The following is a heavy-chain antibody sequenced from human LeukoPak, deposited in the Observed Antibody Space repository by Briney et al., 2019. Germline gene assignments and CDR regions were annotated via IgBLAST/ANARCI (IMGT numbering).Heavy chain of an antibody. CDR2: IYPGDSGT. V-gene: IGHV5-51*01. J-gene: IGHJ3*02. CDR1: GYSFTSYW. CDR3: GRPQAFGLIGMKVFDI. D-gene: IGHD1-26*01. Sequence: GASLKICSKACGYSFTSYWSGCVRQLPGKGLEWRVIIYPGDSGTRYNPSFQRQVTISADKSFNAAYLQWSSLKASDTAIYYCGRPQAFGLIGMKVFDIWGQGTMVTVSS.